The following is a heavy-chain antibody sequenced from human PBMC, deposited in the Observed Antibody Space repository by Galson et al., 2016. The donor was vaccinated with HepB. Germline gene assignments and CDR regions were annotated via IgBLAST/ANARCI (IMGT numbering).Heavy chain of an antibody. CDR2: ISWNSGAI. CDR1: GFTFDDYG. J-gene: IGHJ2*01. D-gene: IGHD4-17*01. CDR3: ARHDSDYGDLHFDL. V-gene: IGHV3-9*01. Sequence: SLRLSCAASGFTFDDYGMDWVRQAPGKGLEWVSGISWNSGAIGYADSVKGRVTISGDTSKNQFSLKLISVTAADTAGYYCARHDSDYGDLHFDLWGRGTLVTVSS.